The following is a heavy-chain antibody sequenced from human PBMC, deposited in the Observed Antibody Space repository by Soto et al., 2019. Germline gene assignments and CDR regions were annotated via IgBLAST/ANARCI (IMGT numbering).Heavy chain of an antibody. V-gene: IGHV3-30*18. Sequence: GGSLRLSCAASGFTFRNYGMHWFRQAPGKGLEWVAVISHDGSDKYYADSMKGRFIISRDNSENTLFLNVNSLKPEDTAVYYCAKENQHLVHDYWGQGTLVTVSS. J-gene: IGHJ4*02. CDR1: GFTFRNYG. CDR2: ISHDGSDK. D-gene: IGHD6-13*01. CDR3: AKENQHLVHDY.